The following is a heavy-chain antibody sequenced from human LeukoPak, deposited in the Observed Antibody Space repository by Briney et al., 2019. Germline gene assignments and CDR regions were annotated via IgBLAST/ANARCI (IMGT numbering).Heavy chain of an antibody. CDR3: ARDVGYCSGGSCYRWFAS. J-gene: IGHJ5*01. D-gene: IGHD2-15*01. CDR1: GFTFSTYS. V-gene: IGHV3-48*01. Sequence: GGSLRLSCAASGFTFSTYSMSWVRQAPGEGLGGVSYTSTGSAVIYYGDSVKGRFTIYRDDARNSVSIQMNRLRADDTAVYYCARDVGYCSGGSCYRWFASWGQGTLVTVSS. CDR2: TSTGSAVI.